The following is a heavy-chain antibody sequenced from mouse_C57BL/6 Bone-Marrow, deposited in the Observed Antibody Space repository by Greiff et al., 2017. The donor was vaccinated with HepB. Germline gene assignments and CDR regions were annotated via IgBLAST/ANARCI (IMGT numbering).Heavy chain of an antibody. CDR2: IYPRSGNT. CDR1: GYTFTSYG. J-gene: IGHJ2*01. D-gene: IGHD1-1*01. CDR3: ARWWITTVEY. Sequence: VQLQQSGAELARPGASVKLSCKASGYTFTSYGISWVKQSTGQGLEWIGEIYPRSGNTYYNEKFKGKATLTADKSSSTACMELRSLTSEDSAVYFCARWWITTVEYWGHGTTLTVSS. V-gene: IGHV1-81*01.